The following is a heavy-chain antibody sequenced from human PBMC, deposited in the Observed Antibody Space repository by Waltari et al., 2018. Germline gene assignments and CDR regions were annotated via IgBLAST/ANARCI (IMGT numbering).Heavy chain of an antibody. D-gene: IGHD3-10*01. CDR1: GGSISSFNYY. J-gene: IGHJ4*02. CDR2: IHYRGRT. CDR3: ARESGRDYYLDY. V-gene: IGHV4-39*07. Sequence: QLHLQESGPGLVKPSETLSLTCTVSGGSISSFNYYWGWIRQSPGKGLEWIGIIHYRGRTHSTPSRRSRATISVDTSKNQFTLKLTSVTAADTAVYYCARESGRDYYLDYWGQGTLVNVSS.